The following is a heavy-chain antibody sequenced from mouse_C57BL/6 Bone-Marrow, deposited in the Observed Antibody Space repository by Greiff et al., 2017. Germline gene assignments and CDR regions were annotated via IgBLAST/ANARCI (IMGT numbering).Heavy chain of an antibody. CDR1: GYTFTDYN. J-gene: IGHJ1*03. D-gene: IGHD1-1*01. CDR2: INPNNGGT. V-gene: IGHV1-18*01. CDR3: ARLGFITTVVARDWYFDV. Sequence: VQLQQSGPELVKPGASVKIPCKASGYTFTDYNMDWVKQSHGKSLEWIGDINPNNGGTIYNQKFKGKATLTVDKSSSTAYMELRSLTSEDTAVYYCARLGFITTVVARDWYFDVWGTGTTGTVAS.